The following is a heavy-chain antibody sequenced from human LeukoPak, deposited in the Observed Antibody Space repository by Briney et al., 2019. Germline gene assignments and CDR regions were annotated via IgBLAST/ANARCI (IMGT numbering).Heavy chain of an antibody. Sequence: GGSLRLSCAASGLTFSSYWMSWVRQAPGKGLEWVANIKQDGSEKYYVDSVKGRFTISRDNAKNSLYLQMDSLRAEDTAVYYCARAPRSSGYYSYYYYMDVWGKGTTVTVSS. CDR2: IKQDGSEK. CDR1: GLTFSSYW. V-gene: IGHV3-7*01. CDR3: ARAPRSSGYYSYYYYMDV. J-gene: IGHJ6*03. D-gene: IGHD3-22*01.